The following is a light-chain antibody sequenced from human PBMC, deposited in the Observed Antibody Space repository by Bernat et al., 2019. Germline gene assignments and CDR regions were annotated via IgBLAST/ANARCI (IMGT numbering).Light chain of an antibody. Sequence: SSDLTQDPAVSVALGQTVKITCQGDILRRSYAAWYQQKPGQSPILIIYDRNNRPSGIPDRFSGSTSGNTASLTITGAQAEDEADYYCNSRGASGQGVFGGGTRVTVL. CDR2: DRN. CDR3: NSRGASGQGV. J-gene: IGLJ2*01. V-gene: IGLV3-19*01. CDR1: ILRRSY.